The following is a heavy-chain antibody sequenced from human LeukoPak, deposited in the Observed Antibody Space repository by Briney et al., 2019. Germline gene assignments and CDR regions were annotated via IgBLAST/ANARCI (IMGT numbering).Heavy chain of an antibody. CDR3: AKANTRYHNYYYYMDV. V-gene: IGHV3-30*02. D-gene: IGHD1-14*01. CDR1: GFTFSSYG. J-gene: IGHJ6*03. CDR2: IRYDGSNK. Sequence: PGGSLRLSCAASGFTFSSYGMHWVRQAPGKGLEWVAFIRYDGSNKYYADSVKGRFTISRDNSKNTLYLQMNSLRAEDTAVYYCAKANTRYHNYYYYMDVWGKGTTVTVSS.